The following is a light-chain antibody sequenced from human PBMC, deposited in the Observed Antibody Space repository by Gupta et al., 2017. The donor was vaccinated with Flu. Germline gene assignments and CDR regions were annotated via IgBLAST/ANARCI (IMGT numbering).Light chain of an antibody. CDR3: GTFDNSLTAGR. CDR1: SSHIGNDY. J-gene: IGLJ2*01. V-gene: IGLV1-51*02. CDR2: EDN. Sequence: RSSHIGNDYVSWYQKVPGTAPKLLNYEDNKRPSGIPDRFSGSKAGTSATLGITGLQTGDEADYYCGTFDNSLTAGRFGGGTKLTVL.